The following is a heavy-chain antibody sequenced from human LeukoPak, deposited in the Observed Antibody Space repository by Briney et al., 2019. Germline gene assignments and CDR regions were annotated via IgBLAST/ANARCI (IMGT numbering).Heavy chain of an antibody. V-gene: IGHV3-21*01. J-gene: IGHJ4*02. CDR2: ISSSSSYI. D-gene: IGHD3-22*01. Sequence: GGSLRLSCAASGFTFSSYSMNRVRQAPGKGLQWVSSISSSSSYIYYADSVKGRFTISRDNAKNSLYLQMNSLRAEDTAVYYCARAYLYYYDSSGSNYWGQGTLVTVSS. CDR3: ARAYLYYYDSSGSNY. CDR1: GFTFSSYS.